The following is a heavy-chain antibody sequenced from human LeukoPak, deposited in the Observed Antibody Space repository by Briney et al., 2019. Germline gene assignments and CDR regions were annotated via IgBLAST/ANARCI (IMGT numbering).Heavy chain of an antibody. Sequence: PGGSLRLSCAASGFTFSSYWMSWVRQAPGKGLEWVASIKQDGSEKYYVDSVKGRFTISRDNAKNSLYLQMNSLRAEDTAVYYCARAAVAGLNWFDPWGQGTLVTVSS. J-gene: IGHJ5*02. CDR2: IKQDGSEK. CDR3: ARAAVAGLNWFDP. D-gene: IGHD6-19*01. CDR1: GFTFSSYW. V-gene: IGHV3-7*01.